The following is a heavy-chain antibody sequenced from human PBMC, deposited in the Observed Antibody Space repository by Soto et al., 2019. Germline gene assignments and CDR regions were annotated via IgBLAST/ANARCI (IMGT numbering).Heavy chain of an antibody. CDR1: GASISGSEW. D-gene: IGHD6-13*01. V-gene: IGHV4-4*02. Sequence: SETQSLTCAVSGASISGSEWWSWVRQPPGQGLEWIGEIYYSGSTNYNPSLRSRVTMSVDKSKNQFSLALSSVTAADTAAYYCARQLIYWGQGTPVTVSS. CDR3: ARQLIY. J-gene: IGHJ4*02. CDR2: IYYSGST.